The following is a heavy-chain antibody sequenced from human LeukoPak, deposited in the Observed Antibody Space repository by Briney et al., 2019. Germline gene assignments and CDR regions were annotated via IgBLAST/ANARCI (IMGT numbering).Heavy chain of an antibody. CDR3: ARDSYSWD. CDR2: MSYDGIHI. CDR1: GFTFSSYA. Sequence: PGGSLRLSCATSGFTFSSYALHWVRQAPGKGLEWVAVMSYDGIHIYYADSVKGRFTISRDNSKNSLYLQMNSLRAEDTAVYYCARDSYSWDWGQGTLVTVSS. J-gene: IGHJ4*02. V-gene: IGHV3-30*04. D-gene: IGHD1-20*01.